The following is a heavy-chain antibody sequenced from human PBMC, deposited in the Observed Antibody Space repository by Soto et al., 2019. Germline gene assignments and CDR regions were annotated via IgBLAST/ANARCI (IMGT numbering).Heavy chain of an antibody. Sequence: GGSLRLSCAASGFTFSSYGMHWVRQAPGKGLEWVAVIWYDGSNKYYADSVKGRFTISRDNSKNTLYLQMNSLRAEDTAVYYCARPDTTPYGDYYYYYGMDVWGQGTTVTVSS. CDR1: GFTFSSYG. CDR3: ARPDTTPYGDYYYYYGMDV. V-gene: IGHV3-33*01. D-gene: IGHD3-16*01. J-gene: IGHJ6*02. CDR2: IWYDGSNK.